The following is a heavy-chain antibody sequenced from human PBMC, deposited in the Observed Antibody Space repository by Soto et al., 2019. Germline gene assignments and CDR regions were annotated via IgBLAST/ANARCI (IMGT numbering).Heavy chain of an antibody. V-gene: IGHV3-23*01. CDR3: AKGGGSKDYYDTSGYYLYYYYAMDV. CDR2: LSGSGVST. D-gene: IGHD3-22*01. J-gene: IGHJ6*02. Sequence: EVQLLESGGGLVQPGGSLRLSCAASGFTFSSYAMTWVRQAPGKGLEWVSALSGSGVSTYYADSVKGRFTISRDNSKHPLYLQMNSLRAEDTAVYYCAKGGGSKDYYDTSGYYLYYYYAMDVWGQGTTVTVSS. CDR1: GFTFSSYA.